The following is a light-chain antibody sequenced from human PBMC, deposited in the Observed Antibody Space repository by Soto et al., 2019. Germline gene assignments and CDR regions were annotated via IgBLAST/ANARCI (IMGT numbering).Light chain of an antibody. CDR2: VAS. CDR3: HQYNTSPYT. V-gene: IGKV3-20*01. J-gene: IGKJ2*01. Sequence: EIVLTQSPGTLSLSPGERATLSCRASQTLSSGYLAWYQHKPGLAPRLLIYVASTRTTGIPDRFSGRGSGTDFTLTISRLEPEDFAVYYCHQYNTSPYTFGQGTKLEIK. CDR1: QTLSSGY.